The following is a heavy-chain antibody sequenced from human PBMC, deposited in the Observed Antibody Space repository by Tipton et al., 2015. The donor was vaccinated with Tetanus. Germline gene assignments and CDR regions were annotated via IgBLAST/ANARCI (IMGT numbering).Heavy chain of an antibody. CDR2: INPIGGST. V-gene: IGHV1-46*01. CDR1: GYTLTSYH. J-gene: IGHJ4*02. D-gene: IGHD3-22*01. Sequence: QVQLVQSGAEVKKPGASVKVSCKASGYTLTSYHMHWVRQAPGQGLEWMGIINPIGGSTSYAQKFQGRITMTGDTSTSTVYMEVSRLRSDDTAIYYCARGMDYDSSGIDDFWGQGTLVTVSS. CDR3: ARGMDYDSSGIDDF.